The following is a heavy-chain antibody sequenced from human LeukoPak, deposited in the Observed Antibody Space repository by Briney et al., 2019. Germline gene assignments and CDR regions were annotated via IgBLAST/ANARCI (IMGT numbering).Heavy chain of an antibody. V-gene: IGHV3-23*01. CDR1: GFTFSTYA. J-gene: IGHJ4*02. D-gene: IGHD6-19*01. CDR2: ISDSGGST. CDR3: AKDLGVAGMENFDH. Sequence: AGGSLRLSCAVSGFTFSTYAMSWVRQAPGKGLEWVSNISDSGGSTYYADSVKGRFTVSRDNSKNTLYVQMNSLRAEDTAVYYCAKDLGVAGMENFDHWGQGTLVTVSS.